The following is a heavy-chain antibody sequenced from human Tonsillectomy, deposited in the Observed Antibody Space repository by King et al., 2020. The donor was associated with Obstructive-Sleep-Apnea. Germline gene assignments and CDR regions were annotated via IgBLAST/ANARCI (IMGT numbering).Heavy chain of an antibody. Sequence: VQLVESGGGLVQPGGSLRLSCAASGFAFSSYAMSWVRQAPGKGLEWVSAIGGSGGSTYYSDSVKGRVTISRANSKNTLYLQMNSLRAEDTAVYYCAKPLGSSWYADYWGQGTLVTVSS. CDR3: AKPLGSSWYADY. CDR1: GFAFSSYA. CDR2: IGGSGGST. V-gene: IGHV3-23*04. D-gene: IGHD6-13*01. J-gene: IGHJ4*02.